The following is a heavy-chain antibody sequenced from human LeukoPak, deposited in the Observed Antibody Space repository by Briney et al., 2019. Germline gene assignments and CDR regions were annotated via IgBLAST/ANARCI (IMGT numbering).Heavy chain of an antibody. CDR3: ARDSSPSNY. Sequence: PSETLSLTCTVSGASISSYYWSWIRQPPGKGLEWIGYMSYSGSTDYNPSLKSRITISVDTSKNQLSLKLTSVTAADTAVYYCARDSSPSNYWGQGTLVTVSS. J-gene: IGHJ4*02. V-gene: IGHV4-59*01. CDR1: GASISSYY. D-gene: IGHD6-13*01. CDR2: MSYSGST.